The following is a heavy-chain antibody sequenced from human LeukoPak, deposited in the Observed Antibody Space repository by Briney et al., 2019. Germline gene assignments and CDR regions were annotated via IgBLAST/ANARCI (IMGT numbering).Heavy chain of an antibody. Sequence: PSETLSLTCTVSGGSISSYYWSWIRQPPGKGLEWIGYIYYSGSTNYNPSLKSRVTISVDTSKNQFSLKLSSVTAADTAVYYCARLGDGSSSWYFDYWGQGTLVTVSS. CDR2: IYYSGST. CDR1: GGSISSYY. J-gene: IGHJ4*02. D-gene: IGHD6-13*01. V-gene: IGHV4-59*08. CDR3: ARLGDGSSSWYFDY.